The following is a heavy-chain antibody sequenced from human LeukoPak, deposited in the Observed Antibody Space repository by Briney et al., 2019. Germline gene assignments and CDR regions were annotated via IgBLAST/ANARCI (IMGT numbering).Heavy chain of an antibody. V-gene: IGHV3-48*02. D-gene: IGHD3-3*01. CDR1: GFTFSSYS. J-gene: IGHJ6*02. CDR3: AREETVLRFLEWSRYYGMDV. Sequence: HPGGSLRLSCAASGFTFSSYSMNWVRQAPGKGLGWVSYISSSSSTIYYADSVKGRFTISRDNAKNSLYLQMNSLRDEDTAVYYCAREETVLRFLEWSRYYGMDVWGQGTTVTVSS. CDR2: ISSSSSTI.